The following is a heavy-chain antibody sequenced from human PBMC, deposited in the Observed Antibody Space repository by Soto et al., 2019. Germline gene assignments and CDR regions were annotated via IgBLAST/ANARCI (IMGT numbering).Heavy chain of an antibody. CDR2: IYYSGST. J-gene: IGHJ4*02. Sequence: SETLSLTCTVSGGSISSGGYYWSWIRQHPGKGLEWIGYIYYSGSTYYNPSLKSRVTISVDTSKNQFSLKLSSVTAADTAVYYCARWGSNRKNFDYWGQGTLVTVSS. CDR1: GGSISSGGYY. V-gene: IGHV4-31*03. CDR3: ARWGSNRKNFDY. D-gene: IGHD4-4*01.